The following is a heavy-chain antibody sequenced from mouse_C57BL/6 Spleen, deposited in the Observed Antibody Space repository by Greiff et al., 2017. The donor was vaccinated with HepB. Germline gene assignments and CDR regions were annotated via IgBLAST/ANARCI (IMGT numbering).Heavy chain of an antibody. V-gene: IGHV2-5*01. Sequence: VHLVESGPGLVQPSQSLSITCTVSGFSLTSYGVHWVRQSPGKGLEWLGVIWRGGSTDYNAAFMSRLSITKDNSKSQVFFKMNSLQADDTAIYYCAKKGGNRNYYAMDYWGQGTSVTVSS. CDR1: GFSLTSYG. CDR2: IWRGGST. J-gene: IGHJ4*01. CDR3: AKKGGNRNYYAMDY. D-gene: IGHD2-1*01.